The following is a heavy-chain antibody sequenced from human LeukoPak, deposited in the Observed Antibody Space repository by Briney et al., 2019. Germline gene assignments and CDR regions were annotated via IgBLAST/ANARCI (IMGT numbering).Heavy chain of an antibody. J-gene: IGHJ4*02. V-gene: IGHV3-48*04. D-gene: IGHD2-15*01. Sequence: GGSLRLSCAASGFTFSSYSMNWVRQAPGKGLEWVSYIRSSSSTIYYADSVKGRFTISRDNAKNSLYLQMNSLRAEDTAVYYCARGEGYCSGGSCFDYWGQGTLVTVSS. CDR2: IRSSSSTI. CDR3: ARGEGYCSGGSCFDY. CDR1: GFTFSSYS.